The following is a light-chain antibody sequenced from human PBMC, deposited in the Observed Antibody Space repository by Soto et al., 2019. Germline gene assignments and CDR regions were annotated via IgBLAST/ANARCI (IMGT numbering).Light chain of an antibody. CDR2: GNS. CDR3: QSYDSSRSGWV. J-gene: IGLJ1*01. CDR1: SSNIGAGYD. Sequence: QSALTQSPSLSWAPGQRVTISCTGSSSNIGAGYDVHWYQPLPGTAPKLLIYGNSNRPSGVPDRFSGSKSGTSASLAITGLQAEDEADYYCQSYDSSRSGWVFGTGIKVTVL. V-gene: IGLV1-40*01.